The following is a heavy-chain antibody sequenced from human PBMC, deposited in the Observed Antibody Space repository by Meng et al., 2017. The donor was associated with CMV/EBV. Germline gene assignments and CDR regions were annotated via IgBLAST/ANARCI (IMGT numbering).Heavy chain of an antibody. CDR1: GYTCTGDY. D-gene: IGHD3-16*01. CDR3: ARHYVIDDY. CDR2: FNPNSGGT. Sequence: EPLVPCGGVVTKPGTPFKLSCKACGYTCTGDYMHSLRQAPGQEREGWVGFNPNSGGTNYTQKFQGRVTMTMDTSISTAYMELSWLRSDDTAVYFCARHYVIDDYWGQGTLVTVSS. J-gene: IGHJ4*02. V-gene: IGHV1-2*02.